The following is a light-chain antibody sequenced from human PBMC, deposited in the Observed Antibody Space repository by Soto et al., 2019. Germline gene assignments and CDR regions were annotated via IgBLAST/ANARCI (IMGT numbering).Light chain of an antibody. V-gene: IGKV3-15*01. CDR1: KSVSNN. J-gene: IGKJ4*01. CDR3: RQYNNWPPLT. Sequence: EIVMTQSPATLSVSPGERAILSCRASKSVSNNLAWYQQKPGQAPRLLIYGASTRAIGIPARFSGSGSGTEFTLSISSLQAEDFAICYCRQYNNWPPLTFGGGTKVEIK. CDR2: GAS.